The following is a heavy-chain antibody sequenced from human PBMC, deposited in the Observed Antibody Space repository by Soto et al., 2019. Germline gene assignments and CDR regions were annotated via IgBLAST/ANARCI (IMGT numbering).Heavy chain of an antibody. V-gene: IGHV1-3*01. CDR1: GYTFTSYT. J-gene: IGHJ6*02. CDR3: ARDRPEHYYGMDV. D-gene: IGHD1-1*01. CDR2: INAGNGNT. Sequence: ASVKVSCKASGYTFTSYTMHWVRQAPGQRLEWMGWINAGNGNTKYSQKFQGRVTITRDTSASTAYMELSSLRSEETAVYYCARDRPEHYYGMDVWGQGTTVTVSS.